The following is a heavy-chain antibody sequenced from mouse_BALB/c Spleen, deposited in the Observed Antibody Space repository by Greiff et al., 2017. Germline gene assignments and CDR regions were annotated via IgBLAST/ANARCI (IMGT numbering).Heavy chain of an antibody. CDR2: IWAGGST. V-gene: IGHV2-9*02. J-gene: IGHJ3*01. CDR1: GFSLTSYG. CDR3: AREGGNFAWFAY. Sequence: VKLVESGPGLVAPSQSLSITCTVSGFSLTSYGVHWVRQPPGKGLEWLGVIWAGGSTNYNSALMSRLSISKDISKSQVFLKMNSLQTDDTAMYYCAREGGNFAWFAYWGQGTLVTVSA. D-gene: IGHD2-1*01.